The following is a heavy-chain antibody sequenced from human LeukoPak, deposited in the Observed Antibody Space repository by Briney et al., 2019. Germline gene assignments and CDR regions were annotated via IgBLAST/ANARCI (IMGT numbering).Heavy chain of an antibody. CDR3: ARRQGLEDIVATILGWTGEFDY. Sequence: PSETLSLTCTVSGGSFSSSSYYWGWIRQPPGKGLEWIGSIYYSGSTYYNPSLKSRVTISVDTSKNQFSLKLSSVTAADTAVYYCARRQGLEDIVATILGWTGEFDYWGQGTLVTVSS. J-gene: IGHJ4*02. CDR1: GGSFSSSSYY. CDR2: IYYSGST. V-gene: IGHV4-39*01. D-gene: IGHD5-12*01.